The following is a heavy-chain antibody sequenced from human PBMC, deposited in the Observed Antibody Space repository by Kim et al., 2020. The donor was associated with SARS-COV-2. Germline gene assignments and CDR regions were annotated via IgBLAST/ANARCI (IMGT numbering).Heavy chain of an antibody. CDR2: IYYTGTT. Sequence: SETLSLTCTVSGDSFGSASHFWAWIRQAPGKGLEWIGTIYYTGTTYYSPSLKSRVTMSADTSDNQFSLNLYSVTAADTALYFCARQTTGSRQWGFDCLGQGTLVTVSS. CDR3: ARQTTGSRQWGFDC. J-gene: IGHJ4*02. V-gene: IGHV4-39*01. CDR1: GDSFGSASHF. D-gene: IGHD2-8*01.